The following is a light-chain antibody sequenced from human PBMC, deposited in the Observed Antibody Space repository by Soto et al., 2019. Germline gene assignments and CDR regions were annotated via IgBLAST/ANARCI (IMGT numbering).Light chain of an antibody. Sequence: DIQMTQSPSSLSASVGDRVTITCQASQDISNYLIWYQQKPGKAPKLLIYDASNLETRVPSRFSRSGSGTDFTFTISSLQPEDIVTYYCQQYDNLPPCTFGQGTKLEIK. CDR3: QQYDNLPPCT. CDR1: QDISNY. V-gene: IGKV1-33*01. J-gene: IGKJ2*02. CDR2: DAS.